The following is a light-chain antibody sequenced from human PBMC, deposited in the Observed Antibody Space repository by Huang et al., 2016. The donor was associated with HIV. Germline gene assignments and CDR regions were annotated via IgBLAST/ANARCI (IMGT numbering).Light chain of an antibody. V-gene: IGKV3-11*01. Sequence: DIVLTQSPATLSLSPGERATLSCRASQSVSSYLAWYQQKPGQAPRLLIYDASNRATGIPARFSGSGSGTDFTLTISSLEPEDFAVYDCQQRSNWPITFGPGTKVDIK. J-gene: IGKJ3*01. CDR1: QSVSSY. CDR2: DAS. CDR3: QQRSNWPIT.